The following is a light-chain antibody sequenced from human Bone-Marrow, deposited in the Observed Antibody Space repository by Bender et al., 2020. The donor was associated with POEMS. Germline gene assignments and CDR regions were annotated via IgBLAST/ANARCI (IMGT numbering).Light chain of an antibody. CDR2: EDS. CDR3: QVWDSSTDHRV. Sequence: SYVLTQPPSVSVAPGQTARITCGGNNLGSKSVHWYQQRPGQAPVLVVYEDSGRPSGIPERLSGSNSGNTATLTISGVEAGDEADYYCQVWDSSTDHRVFGGGTTLTVL. V-gene: IGLV3-21*02. CDR1: NLGSKS. J-gene: IGLJ2*01.